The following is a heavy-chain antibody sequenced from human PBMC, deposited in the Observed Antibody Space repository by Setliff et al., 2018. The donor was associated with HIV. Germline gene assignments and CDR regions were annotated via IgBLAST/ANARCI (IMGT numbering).Heavy chain of an antibody. CDR1: GYIFTNYG. CDR2: ITGYNGNT. Sequence: ASVKVSCKASGYIFTNYGISWVRQAPGQGLEWMGWITGYNGNTNYAEKFRGRVTMTIDTSTSTAYLELRSLRSDDTAVYYCARVGPESLPYTWDDEADTFDIWGQGTMVTVSS. D-gene: IGHD1-1*01. CDR3: ARVGPESLPYTWDDEADTFDI. V-gene: IGHV1-18*01. J-gene: IGHJ3*02.